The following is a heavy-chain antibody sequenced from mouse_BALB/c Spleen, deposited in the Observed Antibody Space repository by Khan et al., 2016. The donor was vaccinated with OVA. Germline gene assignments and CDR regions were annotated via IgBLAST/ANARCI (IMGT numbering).Heavy chain of an antibody. V-gene: IGHV2-6-4*01. D-gene: IGHD2-14*01. CDR2: IWGGGGT. Sequence: QVQLKESGPGLVAPSQSLSITCTVSGFSLSRYNIHWVRQPPGKGLEWLGMIWGGGGTDYNSTLKSRLSISKDNSKSQVFLKMNSLQTDVSAMYYCARAYYRSDGYYAMDYWGQGTSVTVSS. CDR3: ARAYYRSDGYYAMDY. CDR1: GFSLSRYN. J-gene: IGHJ4*01.